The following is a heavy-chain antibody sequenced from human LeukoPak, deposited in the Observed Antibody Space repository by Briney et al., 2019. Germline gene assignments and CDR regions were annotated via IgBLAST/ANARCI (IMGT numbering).Heavy chain of an antibody. Sequence: SVKVSCKASGGTFSSYAISWVRQALGQGLEWMGGIIPIFGTANYAQKFQGRVTITTDESTSTAYMELSSLRSEDTAVYYCARGGGDYYYYYMDVWGKGTTVTVSS. V-gene: IGHV1-69*05. CDR3: ARGGGDYYYYYMDV. J-gene: IGHJ6*03. CDR1: GGTFSSYA. CDR2: IIPIFGTA. D-gene: IGHD2-21*01.